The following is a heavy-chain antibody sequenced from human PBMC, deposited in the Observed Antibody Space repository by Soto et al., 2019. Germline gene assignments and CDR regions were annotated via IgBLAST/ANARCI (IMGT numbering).Heavy chain of an antibody. CDR2: ISGGGGSS. Sequence: EVQLLESGGGLVQPGGSLRLSCAASGFTFSNYAMSWVRQAPGKGLEWVSGISGGGGSSYYADSVKGRFTISRDNSKNALYLQMNSLRPADTAVFYCALNCGVACHSVFFYWGQGTLVIVSS. CDR3: ALNCGVACHSVFFY. CDR1: GFTFSNYA. V-gene: IGHV3-23*01. J-gene: IGHJ4*02. D-gene: IGHD2-21*01.